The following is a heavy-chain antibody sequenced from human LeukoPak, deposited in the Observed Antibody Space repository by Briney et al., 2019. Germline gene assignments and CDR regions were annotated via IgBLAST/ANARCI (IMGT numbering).Heavy chain of an antibody. V-gene: IGHV1-2*02. Sequence: ASVKVSCKASGYTFTGYYMHWVRQAPGQGLEWMGWINPNSGGTNYSQKYQGRVTITRDTTISTAYMELSRLRSDDTAVYYCARELVVPAAIHYSYGMDDWGQGTTVTVSS. CDR1: GYTFTGYY. D-gene: IGHD2-2*01. CDR2: INPNSGGT. CDR3: ARELVVPAAIHYSYGMDD. J-gene: IGHJ6*02.